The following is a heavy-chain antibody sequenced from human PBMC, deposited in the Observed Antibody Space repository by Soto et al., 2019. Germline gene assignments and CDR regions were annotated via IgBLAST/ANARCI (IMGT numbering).Heavy chain of an antibody. CDR3: ARGTVMDRDCGER. Sequence: EVQLVESGGGLVQPGGALRLSCAASGFTFSNYWMHWVRQVPRKGLVWVSRISSDGSSTSYADSVKGRFIISRDNAKNTLYLQVNSLRAEDTAVYYCARGTVMDRDCGERWGKGPMVAVSS. J-gene: IGHJ4*02. D-gene: IGHD4-17*01. V-gene: IGHV3-74*01. CDR1: GFTFSNYW. CDR2: ISSDGSST.